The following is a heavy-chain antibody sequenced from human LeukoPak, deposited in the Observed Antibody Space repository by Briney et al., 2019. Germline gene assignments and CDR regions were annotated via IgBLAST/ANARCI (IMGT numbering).Heavy chain of an antibody. CDR2: INPSGGST. J-gene: IGHJ4*02. CDR3: AREDVDADCMDY. V-gene: IGHV1-46*01. CDR1: GYTFTKYD. Sequence: ASVKVSCKASGYTFTKYDMNWVRQAPGQGLEWMGIINPSGGSTRYAQKFQGRVALTRDTSTSTLYMELSSLRSEDTAVYYCAREDVDADCMDYRGQGTLVTVSS. D-gene: IGHD5-18*01.